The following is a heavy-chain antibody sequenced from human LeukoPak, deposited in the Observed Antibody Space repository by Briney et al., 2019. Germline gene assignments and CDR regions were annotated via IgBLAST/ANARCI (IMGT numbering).Heavy chain of an antibody. CDR2: ISYDGSNK. Sequence: GRSLRLSCAASGFTFSSYDMHWVRQAPGKGLEWVAVISYDGSNKYYADSVKGRFTISRDNSKNTVYLQMNSLRAEDTAVYYCAKQGGSGWNYYYGMDVWGKGTTVTVSS. D-gene: IGHD6-19*01. J-gene: IGHJ6*04. CDR3: AKQGGSGWNYYYGMDV. V-gene: IGHV3-30*18. CDR1: GFTFSSYD.